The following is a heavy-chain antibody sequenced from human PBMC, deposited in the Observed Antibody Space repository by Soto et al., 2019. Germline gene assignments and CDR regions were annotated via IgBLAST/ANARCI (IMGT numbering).Heavy chain of an antibody. V-gene: IGHV1-18*01. Sequence: QVQRVQSGAEVREPGASVKVSCKASGYTFTNYGVSWVRQAPGQGLEWMGWIGGYKGNTNYAQKLRGRVTLTTDTSTSTAYMELRSLRSDDTAVYYCAPHTLDTGMPSGYWGQGTLVTVSS. CDR3: APHTLDTGMPSGY. CDR1: GYTFTNYG. J-gene: IGHJ4*02. D-gene: IGHD5-18*01. CDR2: IGGYKGNT.